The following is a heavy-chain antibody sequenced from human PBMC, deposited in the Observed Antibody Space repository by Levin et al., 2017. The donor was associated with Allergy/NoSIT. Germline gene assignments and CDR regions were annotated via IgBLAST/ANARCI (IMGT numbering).Heavy chain of an antibody. J-gene: IGHJ4*02. CDR3: AKYSHGPFDY. CDR2: IYYSGST. CDR1: GGSIRSYY. Sequence: SETLSLTCTVSGGSIRSYYWSWIRQPPGKGLEWIGYIYYSGSTNYNPSLKSRVTISVDTSKNQFSLKLSSVTAADTAVYYCAKYSHGPFDYWGQGTLVTVSS. V-gene: IGHV4-59*08. D-gene: IGHD5-18*01.